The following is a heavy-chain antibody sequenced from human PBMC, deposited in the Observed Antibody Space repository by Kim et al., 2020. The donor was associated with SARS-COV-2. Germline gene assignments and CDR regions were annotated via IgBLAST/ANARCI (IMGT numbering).Heavy chain of an antibody. Sequence: SETLSLTCAVYGGSFSGYYWSWIRQPPGKGLEWIGEINHSGSTNYNPSLKSRVTISVDTSKNQFSLKLSSVTAADTAVYYCARGYWNIVVVPATPNWFDPWGQGTLVTVSS. D-gene: IGHD2-2*01. J-gene: IGHJ5*02. V-gene: IGHV4-34*01. CDR2: INHSGST. CDR1: GGSFSGYY. CDR3: ARGYWNIVVVPATPNWFDP.